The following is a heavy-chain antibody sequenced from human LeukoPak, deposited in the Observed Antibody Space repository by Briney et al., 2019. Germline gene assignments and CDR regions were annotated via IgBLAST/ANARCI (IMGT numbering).Heavy chain of an antibody. CDR2: IRYDGSNK. CDR1: GFVFDDYD. D-gene: IGHD5-24*01. J-gene: IGHJ4*02. CDR3: AKKMDY. V-gene: IGHV3-30*02. Sequence: GGSLRLSCGASGFVFDDYDMHWVRQAPGKGLEWVAFIRYDGSNKYYADSVKGRFTISRDNSKNTLYLQMNSLRAEDTAVYYCAKKMDYWGQGTLVTVSS.